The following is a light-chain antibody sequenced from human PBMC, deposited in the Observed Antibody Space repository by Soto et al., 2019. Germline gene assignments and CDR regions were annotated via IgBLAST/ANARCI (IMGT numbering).Light chain of an antibody. V-gene: IGKV1-5*01. CDR2: DAS. CDR3: QHYFSYPYT. CDR1: ESIYRW. Sequence: DIQMTQSPSTLSASVGDRVTITCRASESIYRWLAWYQQKPGKAPKFLIYDASSMDSGVPSRFSGSGSGTEFTLTISSLQPDDFATYYCQHYFSYPYTFGQGTKLEIK. J-gene: IGKJ2*01.